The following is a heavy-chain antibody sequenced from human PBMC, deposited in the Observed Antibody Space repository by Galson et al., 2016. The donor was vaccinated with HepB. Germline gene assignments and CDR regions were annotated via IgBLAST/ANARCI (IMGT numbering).Heavy chain of an antibody. Sequence: QSGAEVKKPGESLKISCKTSGFSFATHWIAWVRQMPGKGLEWMGIIYAGDSETRYSPPFQGQVTISVDKSTAVAYLQWNSLKASDSAMYYCARQRRNYGMDVWGQGPTVTGSS. CDR3: ARQRRNYGMDV. V-gene: IGHV5-51*01. CDR1: GFSFATHW. D-gene: IGHD1-1*01. CDR2: IYAGDSET. J-gene: IGHJ6*02.